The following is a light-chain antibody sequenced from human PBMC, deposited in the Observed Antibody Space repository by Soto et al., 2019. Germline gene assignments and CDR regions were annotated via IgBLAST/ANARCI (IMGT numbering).Light chain of an antibody. J-gene: IGKJ2*01. V-gene: IGKV1-39*01. CDR2: GAS. CDR1: QSISRD. CDR3: QQSYSSPYN. Sequence: DLQMTQSPSSLSTSVGERVTVTCRASQSISRDLNWYQQRPGKAPKLLIYGASTLQRGVPSRFSGSGSGRDFTLTIDSLQPEDSATYYCQQSYSSPYNFGQGTKLAVK.